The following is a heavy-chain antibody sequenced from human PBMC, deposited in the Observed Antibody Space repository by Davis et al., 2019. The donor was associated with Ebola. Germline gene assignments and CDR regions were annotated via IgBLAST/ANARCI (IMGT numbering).Heavy chain of an antibody. CDR3: AAEGRSTRPGY. V-gene: IGHV3-21*04. J-gene: IGHJ4*02. Sequence: GESLKISCAASGFTFSTYTMNWVRQAPGKGLEWVSSITSNGYIYYADSVKGRFTISRDNAKNTLYLQMNSLRAEDTAVYYCAAEGRSTRPGYWGQGTLVTVSS. CDR1: GFTFSTYT. D-gene: IGHD2-2*01. CDR2: ITSNGYI.